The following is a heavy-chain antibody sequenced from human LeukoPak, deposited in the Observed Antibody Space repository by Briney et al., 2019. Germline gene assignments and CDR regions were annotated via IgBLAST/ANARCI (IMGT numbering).Heavy chain of an antibody. V-gene: IGHV4-59*01. J-gene: IGHJ4*02. CDR3: ARQGWWLQGFDY. CDR1: GGSISSYY. Sequence: SETLSLTCTVSGGSISSYYWSWIRQPPGKGLEWIGYIYYSGSTNYNPSLKSRVTISVDTSKNQFSLKLSSVTAADTAVYYCARQGWWLQGFDYWGQGTLVTVSS. CDR2: IYYSGST. D-gene: IGHD5-12*01.